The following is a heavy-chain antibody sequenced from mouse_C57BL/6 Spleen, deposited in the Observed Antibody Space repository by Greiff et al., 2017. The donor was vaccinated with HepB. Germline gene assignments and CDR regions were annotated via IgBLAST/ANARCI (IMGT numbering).Heavy chain of an antibody. D-gene: IGHD3-3*01. CDR2: IDPSDSYT. Sequence: QVQLQQPGAELVKPGASVKLSCKASGYTFTSYWMQWVKQRPGQGLEWIGEIDPSDSYTNYNQKFKGKATLTVDTSSSTAYMQLSSLTSEDSAVYYCARRRDAYWGQGTLVTVSA. J-gene: IGHJ3*01. CDR1: GYTFTSYW. V-gene: IGHV1-50*01. CDR3: ARRRDAY.